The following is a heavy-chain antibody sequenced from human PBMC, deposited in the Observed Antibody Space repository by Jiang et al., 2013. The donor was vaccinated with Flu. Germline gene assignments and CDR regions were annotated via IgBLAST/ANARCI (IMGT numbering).Heavy chain of an antibody. CDR1: GGTFSSYA. CDR2: IIPIFGTA. J-gene: IGHJ4*02. V-gene: IGHV1-69*01. D-gene: IGHD2-21*02. Sequence: SGAEVKKPGSSVKVSCKASGGTFSSYAISWVRQAPGQGLEWMGGIIPIFGTANYAQKFQGRVTITADESTSTAYMELSGLRSEDTAVYYCARGSGVVVTANDSGTLEYWGQGTLVTVSS. CDR3: ARGSGVVVTANDSGTLEY.